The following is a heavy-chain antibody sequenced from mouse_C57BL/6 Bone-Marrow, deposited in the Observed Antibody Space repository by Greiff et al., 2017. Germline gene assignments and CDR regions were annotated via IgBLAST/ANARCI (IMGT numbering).Heavy chain of an antibody. D-gene: IGHD4-1*01. Sequence: EVKLVESGGGLVQPGGSLKLSCAASGFTFSDYYMYWVRQTPEKRLEWVAYISNGGGSTYYPDTVKGRFTISRDNAKNTLYLQMSRLKSEDTAMXYCARHVQTGTGWYFDVWGTGTTVTVSS. CDR1: GFTFSDYY. V-gene: IGHV5-12*01. CDR3: ARHVQTGTGWYFDV. J-gene: IGHJ1*03. CDR2: ISNGGGST.